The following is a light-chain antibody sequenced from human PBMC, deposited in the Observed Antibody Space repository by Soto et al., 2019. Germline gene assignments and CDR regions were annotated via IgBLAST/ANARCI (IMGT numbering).Light chain of an antibody. CDR3: QNYNSYSGA. CDR2: KAS. Sequence: DIQMTQSPSTLSGSVGDRVTITFRASQTISSWLAWYQQKPGKAAKLLICKASTLKSGTPSRFSGSGSGTEFTLTISSLQPDDFATYYSQNYNSYSGACGQGTKVDIK. CDR1: QTISSW. V-gene: IGKV1-5*03. J-gene: IGKJ1*01.